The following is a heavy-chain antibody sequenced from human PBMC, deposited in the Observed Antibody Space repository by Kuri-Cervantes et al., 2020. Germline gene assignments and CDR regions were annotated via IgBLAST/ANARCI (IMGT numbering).Heavy chain of an antibody. V-gene: IGHV3-48*01. Sequence: GGSLRLSCAASGFTFGSYSINWVRQAPGKGLEWVSYISSGSSTIYYADSVKGRFTVSRDNAKSSLYLQMNSLRAEDTAVYYCARGLRDAYYWGQGTLVTVSS. CDR1: GFTFGSYS. CDR3: ARGLRDAYY. D-gene: IGHD4-17*01. CDR2: ISSGSSTI. J-gene: IGHJ4*02.